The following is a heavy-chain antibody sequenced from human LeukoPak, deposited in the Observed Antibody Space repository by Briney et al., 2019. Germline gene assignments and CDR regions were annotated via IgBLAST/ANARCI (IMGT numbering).Heavy chain of an antibody. J-gene: IGHJ6*04. CDR2: ISSNSDNI. CDR3: AGLGITMIGGV. V-gene: IGHV3-21*01. D-gene: IGHD3-10*02. CDR1: GFTFSRYS. Sequence: PGGSLRLSCAASGFTFSRYSVNWGRQAPGKGLEWGSTISSNSDNIYYADPVKGRVTISRDNAKNTLYLQMNSLRAEDTAVYYCAGLGITMIGGVWGKGTTVTISS.